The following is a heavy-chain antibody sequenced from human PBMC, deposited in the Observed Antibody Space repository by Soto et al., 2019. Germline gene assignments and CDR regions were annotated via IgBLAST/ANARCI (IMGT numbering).Heavy chain of an antibody. J-gene: IGHJ4*02. CDR3: ATGKAPLVHADY. Sequence: EASVKVSCKVSGYTLTELSMHWVRQAPGKGLEWMGGFDPEDGETIYAQKFQGRVTMTEDTSTDTAYMELSSLRSEDTAVYYCATGKAPLVHADYWGQGTLVTVSS. D-gene: IGHD1-1*01. CDR1: GYTLTELS. V-gene: IGHV1-24*01. CDR2: FDPEDGET.